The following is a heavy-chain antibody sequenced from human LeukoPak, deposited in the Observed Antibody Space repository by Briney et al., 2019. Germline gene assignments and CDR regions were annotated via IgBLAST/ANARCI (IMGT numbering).Heavy chain of an antibody. CDR2: ITSSGSNI. Sequence: GGSLRLSCAASGFTFSIFEMNWVRQTPGKGLEWVSYITSSGSNIYYGASVKGRFTISRDNAKNSLYLQMNSLRAEDTAVYYCARVGYYDSSGLSHFDYWGQGTLVTVSS. D-gene: IGHD3-22*01. J-gene: IGHJ4*02. CDR3: ARVGYYDSSGLSHFDY. V-gene: IGHV3-48*03. CDR1: GFTFSIFE.